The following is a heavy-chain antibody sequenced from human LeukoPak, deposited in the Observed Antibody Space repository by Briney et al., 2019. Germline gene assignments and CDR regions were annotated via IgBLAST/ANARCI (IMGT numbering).Heavy chain of an antibody. CDR1: RFTLSRYW. V-gene: IGHV3-23*01. Sequence: GGSLRLSCAASRFTLSRYWMHWVRQAPGKGLEWVSAISGSGGSTYYADSVKGRFTISRDNSKNTLYLQMNSLRAEDTAVYYCAKGSSSWQMGAFDYWGQGTLVTVSS. J-gene: IGHJ4*02. CDR2: ISGSGGST. D-gene: IGHD6-13*01. CDR3: AKGSSSWQMGAFDY.